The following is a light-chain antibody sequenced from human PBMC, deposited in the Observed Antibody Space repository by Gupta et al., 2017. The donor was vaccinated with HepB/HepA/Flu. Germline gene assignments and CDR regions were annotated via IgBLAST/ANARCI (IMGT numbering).Light chain of an antibody. CDR3: QQYGSPWT. Sequence: EFVLTQSPGPLSLSPGERATLSCRASQSVSSYYLAWYQHKPGQAPRLHIYGASSRATGIPDRFSGSGSGTDFTLTISRLEPDDSAIYYCQQYGSPWTFGQGTKVEIK. V-gene: IGKV3-20*01. CDR1: QSVSSYY. J-gene: IGKJ1*01. CDR2: GAS.